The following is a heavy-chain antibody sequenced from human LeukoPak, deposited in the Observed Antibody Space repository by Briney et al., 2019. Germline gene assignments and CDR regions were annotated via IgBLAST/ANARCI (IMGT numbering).Heavy chain of an antibody. CDR1: EFNFNNYE. V-gene: IGHV3-48*03. CDR3: AKGGGYSYGRPGDYMDV. J-gene: IGHJ6*03. Sequence: GGSLRLSCTASEFNFNNYEMNWVRQAPGKGLEGVSYISKSGSRGTTIYSADSVKGRFTISRDNAKNSVYLQMNSLRAEDTAVYYCAKGGGYSYGRPGDYMDVWGKGTTVTVSS. D-gene: IGHD5-18*01. CDR2: ISKSGSRGTTI.